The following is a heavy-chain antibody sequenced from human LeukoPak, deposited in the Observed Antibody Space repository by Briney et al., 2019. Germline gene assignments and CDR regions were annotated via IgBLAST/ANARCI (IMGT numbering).Heavy chain of an antibody. CDR1: GGSISSGGYY. CDR3: ARGLTFDY. Sequence: SETLSLTCTVSGGSISSGGYYWSWIRQPRGKGLEWIGYIYHSGSTYYNPSLKSRVTISVDRSKNQFSLKLSSVTAADTAVYYCARGLTFDYWGQGTLVTVSS. V-gene: IGHV4-30-2*01. J-gene: IGHJ4*02. CDR2: IYHSGST. D-gene: IGHD3-9*01.